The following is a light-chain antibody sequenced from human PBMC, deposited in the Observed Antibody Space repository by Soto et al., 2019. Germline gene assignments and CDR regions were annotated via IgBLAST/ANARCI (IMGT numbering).Light chain of an antibody. V-gene: IGLV3-1*01. CDR1: KLGDKY. CDR3: QAWDSSTVV. CDR2: RDN. J-gene: IGLJ2*01. Sequence: SYELTQPPSVSVSPGQTASITCSGDKLGDKYACWYQQKPGQSPVLVIYRDNKRPSGVPKRFSGSNSGNTATLTISGTQAMDEADYYCQAWDSSTVVFGGGTKLTVL.